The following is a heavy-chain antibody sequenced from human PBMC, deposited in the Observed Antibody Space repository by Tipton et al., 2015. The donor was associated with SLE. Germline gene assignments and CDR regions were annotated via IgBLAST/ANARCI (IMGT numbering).Heavy chain of an antibody. J-gene: IGHJ3*02. Sequence: RSLRLSCAASGFSFSSYGMHWVRQAPGKGLEWVAVISYDGNNKSYADSVKGRFTISRDNSKNTLYLQMNSLRAEDTAVYYCARDHHVYSSSSDAFDIWGQGTMVTVSS. CDR2: ISYDGNNK. D-gene: IGHD6-6*01. CDR3: ARDHHVYSSSSDAFDI. CDR1: GFSFSSYG. V-gene: IGHV3-30*03.